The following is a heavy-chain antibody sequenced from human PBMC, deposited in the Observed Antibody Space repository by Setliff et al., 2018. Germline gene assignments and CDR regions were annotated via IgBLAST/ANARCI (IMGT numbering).Heavy chain of an antibody. CDR2: FDPEDGET. J-gene: IGHJ6*02. D-gene: IGHD3-9*01. CDR1: GYTLTELS. CDR3: AREGYYDILTGYPGPLYGMDV. V-gene: IGHV1-24*01. Sequence: ASVKVSCKVSGYTLTELSMHWVRQAPGKGLEWMGGFDPEDGETIYAQKFQGRVTITADESTSTAYMELSSLRSEDTAVYYCAREGYYDILTGYPGPLYGMDVWGQGTTVTVS.